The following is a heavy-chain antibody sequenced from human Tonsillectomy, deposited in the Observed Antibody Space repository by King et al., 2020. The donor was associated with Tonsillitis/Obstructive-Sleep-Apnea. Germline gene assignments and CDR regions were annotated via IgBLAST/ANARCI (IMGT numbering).Heavy chain of an antibody. CDR2: INPSGGST. J-gene: IGHJ4*02. CDR1: GYTFTSYY. CDR3: ASFPWFGELMSDY. D-gene: IGHD3-10*01. V-gene: IGHV1-46*01. Sequence: QLVQSGAEVKKPGASVKVSCKASGYTFTSYYMHWVRQAPGQGLEWMGIINPSGGSTSYAQKFQGRVTMTRDTCTSTVYMELSSLRSEDTAVYYCASFPWFGELMSDYWGQGTLVTVSS.